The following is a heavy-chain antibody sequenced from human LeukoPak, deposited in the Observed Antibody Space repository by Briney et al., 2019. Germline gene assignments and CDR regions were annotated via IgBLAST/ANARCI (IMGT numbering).Heavy chain of an antibody. CDR1: GGSISGYY. J-gene: IGHJ4*02. CDR2: VYYSGST. D-gene: IGHD5-12*01. V-gene: IGHV4-59*12. CDR3: ARPRYRNKWYYFEY. Sequence: KPSETLSLTCTVSGGSISGYYWSWIRQPPGKGLEWIGYVYYSGSTNYNPSLKSRATMSVDTSKNQFSLKLSSVTAADTAVYYCARPRYRNKWYYFEYWGQGDLVTVSS.